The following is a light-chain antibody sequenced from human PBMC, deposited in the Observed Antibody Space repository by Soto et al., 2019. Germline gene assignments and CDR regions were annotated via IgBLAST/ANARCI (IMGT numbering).Light chain of an antibody. V-gene: IGLV2-11*01. CDR3: CSYAGSNTWV. J-gene: IGLJ3*02. Sequence: QSALPQPRSVYGSPGPSVIISCTGTNSDVGAYDYVSLYQQHPGKAPTLIIYDVTKRPSGVPDRFSASKSGNTAALTISGLPAEDAADYYFCSYAGSNTWVFGVGTQLTVL. CDR1: NSDVGAYDY. CDR2: DVT.